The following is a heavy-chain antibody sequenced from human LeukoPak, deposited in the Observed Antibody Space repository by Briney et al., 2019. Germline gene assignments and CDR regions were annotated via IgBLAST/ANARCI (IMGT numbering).Heavy chain of an antibody. J-gene: IGHJ4*02. Sequence: PGRSLRLSCAASRFTFSSYTMHWVRQAPGKGLEWVAIISYDGSSKYYADSVKGRFTISRDNSKNTLYLQMNSLRAEDTAVYYCARDYDYVWTFDYWGQGTLVTVSS. CDR2: ISYDGSSK. CDR3: ARDYDYVWTFDY. D-gene: IGHD3-16*01. V-gene: IGHV3-30*04. CDR1: RFTFSSYT.